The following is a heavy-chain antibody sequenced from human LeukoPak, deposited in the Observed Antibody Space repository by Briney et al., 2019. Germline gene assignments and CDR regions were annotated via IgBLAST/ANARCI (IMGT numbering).Heavy chain of an antibody. V-gene: IGHV3-7*01. Sequence: GGSLRLSCAASGFTFSSYWMSWVRQAPGKGLEWVANIKQDGSEKYYVDSVKGRFTISRDNAKNSLYLQMNSLRAEDTALYYCASTPLRDDAFDVWGQGTMVTVSS. J-gene: IGHJ3*01. CDR3: ASTPLRDDAFDV. CDR1: GFTFSSYW. CDR2: IKQDGSEK.